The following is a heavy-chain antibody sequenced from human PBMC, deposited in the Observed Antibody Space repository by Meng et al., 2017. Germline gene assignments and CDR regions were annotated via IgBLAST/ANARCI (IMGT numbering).Heavy chain of an antibody. CDR3: ARDEDISAAGKLFGDY. V-gene: IGHV1-2*06. J-gene: IGHJ4*02. D-gene: IGHD6-13*01. CDR1: GNPFAAYR. CDR2: IDPNNDHT. Sequence: LVRSGPKGNNPRVSWKLSCKTVGNPFAAYRIHWVRQARGQGLKWMGRIDPNNDHTQYAQNFQGRVTMTSDTSISTVYMELNGLRSDDTAVYYCARDEDISAAGKLFGDYWGQGTLVTVSS.